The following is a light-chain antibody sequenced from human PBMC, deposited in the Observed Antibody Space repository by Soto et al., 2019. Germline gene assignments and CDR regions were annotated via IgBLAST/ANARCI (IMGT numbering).Light chain of an antibody. CDR1: SRDVGDYNY. J-gene: IGLJ3*02. CDR3: CSLAGSYTFWV. Sequence: QSALTQPRSVSGSPGQSVTISCTGTSRDVGDYNYVSWYQQYPGKAPKLVIYDVSKRPSGVPDRFSGSKSGNKASLTISGLQAEDEADYYCCSLAGSYTFWVFGGGTKLTVL. V-gene: IGLV2-11*01. CDR2: DVS.